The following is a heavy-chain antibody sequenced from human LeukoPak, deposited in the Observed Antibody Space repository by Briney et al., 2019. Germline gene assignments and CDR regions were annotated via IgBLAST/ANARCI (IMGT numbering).Heavy chain of an antibody. Sequence: ASVKVSCKASGYTFTSYGISWVRQAPGQGLEWMGWISAYNGNTNYAQKLQGRVTMTTDTSTSAAYMELRSLRSDDTAVYYCAREYSGSHYRFLGYWGQGTLVTVSS. CDR2: ISAYNGNT. D-gene: IGHD1-26*01. V-gene: IGHV1-18*01. J-gene: IGHJ4*02. CDR3: AREYSGSHYRFLGY. CDR1: GYTFTSYG.